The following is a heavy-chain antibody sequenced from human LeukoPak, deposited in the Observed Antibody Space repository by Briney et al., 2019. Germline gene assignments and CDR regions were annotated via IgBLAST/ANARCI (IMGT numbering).Heavy chain of an antibody. D-gene: IGHD4-17*01. Sequence: GGSLRLSCAASGFTFSSYSMNWVRQAPGKGLEWVSSISSSSSYIYYADSVKGRFTISRDNAKNSLYLQMNSLRAEDTAVYYCAKGDYVPRNNAFDIWGQGTMVTVSS. CDR3: AKGDYVPRNNAFDI. J-gene: IGHJ3*02. V-gene: IGHV3-21*01. CDR2: ISSSSSYI. CDR1: GFTFSSYS.